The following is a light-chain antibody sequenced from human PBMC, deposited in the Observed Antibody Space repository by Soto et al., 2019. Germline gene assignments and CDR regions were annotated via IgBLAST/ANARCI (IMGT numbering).Light chain of an antibody. CDR2: DNN. V-gene: IGLV1-51*01. J-gene: IGLJ3*02. CDR3: GTWDSSLSAMV. Sequence: QSVLTQPPSVSAAPGQMVTISCSGGSSNIGTNDVSWYQQLPGTAPKLLIYDNNKRPSEIPDRFSGSKSDTSATLGITGLQTGDEAEYYCGTWDSSLSAMVFGGGTKLTVL. CDR1: SSNIGTND.